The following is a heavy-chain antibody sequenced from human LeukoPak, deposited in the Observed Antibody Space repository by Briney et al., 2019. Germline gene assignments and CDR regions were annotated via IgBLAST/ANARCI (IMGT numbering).Heavy chain of an antibody. Sequence: SVKVSCKASGGTFSSYAISWVRQAPGQGLEWMGGIIPIFGTANYAQKFQGRVTITADKSTSTAYMELSSLRSEDTAVYYCARPRTARAFDYFDYWGQGTLVTVSS. D-gene: IGHD2-21*02. CDR1: GGTFSSYA. J-gene: IGHJ4*02. CDR3: ARPRTARAFDYFDY. CDR2: IIPIFGTA. V-gene: IGHV1-69*06.